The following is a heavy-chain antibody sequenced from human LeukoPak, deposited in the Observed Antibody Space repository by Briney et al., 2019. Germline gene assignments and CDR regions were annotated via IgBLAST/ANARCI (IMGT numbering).Heavy chain of an antibody. Sequence: PGGSRRLSCAASGFTFSSYAMSWVRQAPGKGLEWVSAISGSGGSTYYADSVKGRFTISRDNSKNTLYLQMNSLRAEDTAVYYCALKPIVVVPAAKYNWFDPWGQGTLVTVSS. J-gene: IGHJ5*02. V-gene: IGHV3-23*01. CDR3: ALKPIVVVPAAKYNWFDP. CDR1: GFTFSSYA. D-gene: IGHD2-2*01. CDR2: ISGSGGST.